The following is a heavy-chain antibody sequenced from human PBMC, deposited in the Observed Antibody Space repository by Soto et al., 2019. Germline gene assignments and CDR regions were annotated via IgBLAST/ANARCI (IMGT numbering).Heavy chain of an antibody. D-gene: IGHD6-13*01. CDR2: MNPNSGNT. Sequence: ASVKVSCKASGYTFTSYDINWVRQATGQGLEWMGWMNPNSGNTGYAQKFQGRVTMTRNTSISTAYMELSSLRSEDTAVYYCAIGARSSWYNYYFDYWGQGTLVTVSS. CDR1: GYTFTSYD. CDR3: AIGARSSWYNYYFDY. J-gene: IGHJ4*02. V-gene: IGHV1-8*01.